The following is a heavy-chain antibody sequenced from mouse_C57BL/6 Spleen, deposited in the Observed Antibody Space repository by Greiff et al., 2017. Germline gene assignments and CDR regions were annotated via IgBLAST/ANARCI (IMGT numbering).Heavy chain of an antibody. V-gene: IGHV5-16*01. CDR2: INYDGSST. CDR3: ARDETGGFFDY. Sequence: EVNLVESEGGLVQPGSSMKLSCTASGFTFSDYYMAWVRQVPEKGLEWVANINYDGSSTYYLDSLKSRFIISRDNAKNILYLQMSSLKSEDTATYYCARDETGGFFDYWGQGTTLTVSS. CDR1: GFTFSDYY. J-gene: IGHJ2*01.